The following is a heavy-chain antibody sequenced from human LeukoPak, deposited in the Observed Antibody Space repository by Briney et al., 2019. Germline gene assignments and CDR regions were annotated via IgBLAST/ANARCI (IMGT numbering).Heavy chain of an antibody. CDR1: GGSITSSDW. V-gene: IGHV4-4*02. D-gene: IGHD2-2*01. J-gene: IGHJ4*02. CDR2: IYHSGIT. Sequence: SETLSLTCAVSGGSITSSDWWSWVRQPPGKGLEWIGEIYHSGITHYNPSLKSRLTISVDKSKNQFSLKLSSVTAADTAVYYCARIHCDSISCFYLDCWGQGSLVTVSS. CDR3: ARIHCDSISCFYLDC.